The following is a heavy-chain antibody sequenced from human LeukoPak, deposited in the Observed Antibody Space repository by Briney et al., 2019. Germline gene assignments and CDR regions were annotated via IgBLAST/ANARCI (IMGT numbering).Heavy chain of an antibody. CDR2: ISWNSGSI. CDR3: AKDIFTGIAAAGAIDY. CDR1: GFTFDDYA. Sequence: GGSLRLSCAASGFTFDDYAMHWVRQAPGKGLEWVSGISWNSGSIGYADSVKGRFTISRDNAKNSLYLQMNSLRAEDTALYYCAKDIFTGIAAAGAIDYWGQGTLVTVSS. V-gene: IGHV3-9*01. J-gene: IGHJ4*02. D-gene: IGHD6-13*01.